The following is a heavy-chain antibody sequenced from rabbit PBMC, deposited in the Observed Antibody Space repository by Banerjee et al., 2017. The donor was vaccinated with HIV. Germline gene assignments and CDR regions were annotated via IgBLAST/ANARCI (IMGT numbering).Heavy chain of an antibody. Sequence: QEQLVESGGGLVQPEGSLTLTCKASGFDFTSSYWMCWVRQAPGKGLEWIGCIYTGSGVTNYANSVKGRFTISKASSTTVTLQMTSLTAADTATYFCARGVYYSGVWGANRLDPWGPGTLVTVS. J-gene: IGHJ2*01. V-gene: IGHV1S45*01. CDR1: GFDFTSSYW. CDR3: ARGVYYSGVWGANRLDP. CDR2: IYTGSGVT. D-gene: IGHD4-1*01.